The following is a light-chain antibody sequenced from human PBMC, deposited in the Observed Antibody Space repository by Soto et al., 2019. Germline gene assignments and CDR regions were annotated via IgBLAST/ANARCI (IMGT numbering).Light chain of an antibody. CDR1: QGISSY. CDR2: AAS. CDR3: QQLNSYPRALT. J-gene: IGKJ4*01. Sequence: DIQLTQSPSFLSASVGDRVTMTCRASQGISSYLAWYQQKPGKAPKLLIYAASTLQSGVPSRFSGSGSGTEFTLTISSLQPEDFATYYCQQLNSYPRALTFGGGTKVEIK. V-gene: IGKV1-9*01.